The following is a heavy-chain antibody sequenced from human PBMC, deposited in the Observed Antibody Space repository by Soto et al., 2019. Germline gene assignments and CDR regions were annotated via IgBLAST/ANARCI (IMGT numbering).Heavy chain of an antibody. CDR1: VGAFSSYT. D-gene: IGHD3-9*01. V-gene: IGHV1-69*02. J-gene: IGHJ4*02. CDR2: IIPILGIA. Sequence: QVQLVQSGAEVKKPGSSVKVSCKASVGAFSSYTISWVRQAPGQGLEWMGRIIPILGIANYAQKFQGRVTITADKSTSTAYMELSSLRSEDTAVCYCATDNQIRYFETQYYFDYWGQGTLVTVSS. CDR3: ATDNQIRYFETQYYFDY.